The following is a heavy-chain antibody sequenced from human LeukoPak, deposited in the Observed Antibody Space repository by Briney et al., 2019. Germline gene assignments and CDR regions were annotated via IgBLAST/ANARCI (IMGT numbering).Heavy chain of an antibody. Sequence: ASVKVSCKASGYTFTSYDINWVRQATGQGLEWMGWMNPNSGNTGYAQKFQGRVTMTRNTSISTAYMELSSLRSEDTAVYYCARALYSSSWFYYYYYYVDVWGKGTTVTVSS. D-gene: IGHD6-13*01. V-gene: IGHV1-8*01. CDR3: ARALYSSSWFYYYYYYVDV. CDR1: GYTFTSYD. J-gene: IGHJ6*03. CDR2: MNPNSGNT.